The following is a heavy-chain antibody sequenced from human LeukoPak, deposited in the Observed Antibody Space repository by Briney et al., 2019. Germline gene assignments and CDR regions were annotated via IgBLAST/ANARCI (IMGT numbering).Heavy chain of an antibody. CDR2: ISYDGSNK. V-gene: IGHV3-30*18. CDR3: AKDRDIVVVPGGIRQGLDC. Sequence: GGSLRLSCAAAGFTFSSYGVHWVSQAQGKGLEWVAVISYDGSNKYYADSVKGRFTISRDNPKNTLYLQMNSLRAEDTSVYYCAKDRDIVVVPGGIRQGLDCWGQGTLVTVSS. CDR1: GFTFSSYG. D-gene: IGHD2-2*01. J-gene: IGHJ4*02.